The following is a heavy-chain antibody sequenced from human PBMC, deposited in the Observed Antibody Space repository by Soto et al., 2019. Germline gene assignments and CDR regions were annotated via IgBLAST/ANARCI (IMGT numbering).Heavy chain of an antibody. CDR3: ARGRYGDY. Sequence: QVHLVQSGAEVKKPGASVKVSCQGSGYAFTTYGITWVRQAPGQGLEWMGWISAHNGNTNYAQKLQGRVTVPRDTATSTAYMVLRRVRYDATAVYYFARGRYGDYWGQGALVTVSS. D-gene: IGHD1-1*01. J-gene: IGHJ4*02. CDR2: ISAHNGNT. CDR1: GYAFTTYG. V-gene: IGHV1-18*01.